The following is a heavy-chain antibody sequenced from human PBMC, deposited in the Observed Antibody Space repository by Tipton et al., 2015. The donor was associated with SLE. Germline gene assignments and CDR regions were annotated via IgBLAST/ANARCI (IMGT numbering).Heavy chain of an antibody. D-gene: IGHD6-13*01. CDR1: GASISTDNYY. J-gene: IGHJ4*02. Sequence: TLSLTCTVSGASISTDNYYWSWIRQPAGKGLEWVGRIYTSGSTNYNPSLKSRVTISVDTSKNQFSLKLSSVTAADTAVYYCAGWAAGSFDYWGQGTLVTVSS. CDR2: IYTSGST. CDR3: AGWAAGSFDY. V-gene: IGHV4-61*02.